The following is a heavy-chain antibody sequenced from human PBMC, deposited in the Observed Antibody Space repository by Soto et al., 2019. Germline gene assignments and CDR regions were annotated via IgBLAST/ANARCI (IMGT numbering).Heavy chain of an antibody. D-gene: IGHD6-19*01. CDR3: ARGNSSGWYLGPNWFDP. J-gene: IGHJ5*02. CDR1: RGTFSSYT. Sequence: ASVKVSCKASRGTFSSYTISWVRQAPGQGLEWMGRIIPILGIANYAQKFQGRVTITADKSTSTAYMELSSLRSEDTAVYYCARGNSSGWYLGPNWFDPWGQGTLVTVSS. CDR2: IIPILGIA. V-gene: IGHV1-69*02.